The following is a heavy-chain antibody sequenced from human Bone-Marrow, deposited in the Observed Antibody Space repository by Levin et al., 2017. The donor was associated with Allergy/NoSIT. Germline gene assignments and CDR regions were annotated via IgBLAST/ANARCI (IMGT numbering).Heavy chain of an antibody. CDR3: AGVGRDSGYDAYYFDY. J-gene: IGHJ4*02. CDR1: GYSFTSYW. CDR2: IYPGDSDT. Sequence: KVSCKGSGYSFTSYWIGWVRQMPGKGLEWMGLIYPGDSDTSYSPSFQGQVTISADKSTSTAYLQCSSLKATDTSMYYCAGVGRDSGYDAYYFDYWGQGTLVTVSS. D-gene: IGHD5-12*01. V-gene: IGHV5-51*01.